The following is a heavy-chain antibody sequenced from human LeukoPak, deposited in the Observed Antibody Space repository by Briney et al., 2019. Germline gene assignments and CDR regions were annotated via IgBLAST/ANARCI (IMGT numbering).Heavy chain of an antibody. D-gene: IGHD5-18*01. CDR1: GGTFSSYA. J-gene: IGHJ4*02. CDR2: INPNSGGT. Sequence: ASVKVSCKASGGTFSSYAISWVRQAPGQGLGWMGWINPNSGGTNYAQKFQGRVTMTRDTSISTAYLDLNRLKSHDTAVYYCARERGTAIAYWGQGTLVTVSS. CDR3: ARERGTAIAY. V-gene: IGHV1-2*02.